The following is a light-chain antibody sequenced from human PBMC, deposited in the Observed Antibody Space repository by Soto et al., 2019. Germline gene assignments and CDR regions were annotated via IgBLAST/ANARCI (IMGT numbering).Light chain of an antibody. CDR2: KAS. CDR1: QSISNW. CDR3: QQYHSSSWT. J-gene: IGKJ1*01. Sequence: DIQMTQSPSTLSASVGDRVTITCRASQSISNWLAWYQQKPGKAPNLLIYKASSLESGVPSRFSGSGSGTEFTLTISSLQPDDFATYYCQQYHSSSWTFGQGTKVDIK. V-gene: IGKV1-5*03.